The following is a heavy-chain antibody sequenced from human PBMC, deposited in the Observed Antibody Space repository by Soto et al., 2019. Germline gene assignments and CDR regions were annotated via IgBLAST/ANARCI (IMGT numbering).Heavy chain of an antibody. CDR3: AREPRSSGYLVD. Sequence: GGSLRLSCAASGFTFSSYAMSWVRQAPGKGLEWVSAISAGAVATNYADSVKGRFTISRDNSKNTLYLQMNSLRAEDTAVYYCAREPRSSGYLVDWGQGTLVTVSS. D-gene: IGHD3-22*01. J-gene: IGHJ4*02. CDR2: ISAGAVAT. CDR1: GFTFSSYA. V-gene: IGHV3-23*01.